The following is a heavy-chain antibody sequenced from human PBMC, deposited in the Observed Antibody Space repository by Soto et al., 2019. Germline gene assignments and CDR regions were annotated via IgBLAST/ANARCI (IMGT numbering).Heavy chain of an antibody. CDR2: IIPIPDIT. D-gene: IGHD3-10*01. V-gene: IGHV1-69*08. Sequence: QVQLVQSGAEVRKPGSSVKVSCKAPGGTFSTYIISWVRQAPGQGLEWMGRIIPIPDITNYAQKFQGRVPVTADRSTSTANMELTSLKSDVTGGDYCARDRIQTRGDAFQICGQGTMVTVSS. J-gene: IGHJ3*02. CDR1: GGTFSTYI. CDR3: ARDRIQTRGDAFQI.